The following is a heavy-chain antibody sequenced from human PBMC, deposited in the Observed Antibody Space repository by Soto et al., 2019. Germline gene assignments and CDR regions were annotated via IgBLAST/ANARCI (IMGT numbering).Heavy chain of an antibody. V-gene: IGHV4-59*01. Sequence: QVQLQESGPGLVKPSETLALTCTVSGGSFSSFFWSWIRQPPGRGLEWIGYIYSSGSTNYNPSLRSRVTISLDTSNNHFSLKLSSVTLADTAVYYCARSSGQEFGPWGQGTLVTVSS. CDR2: IYSSGST. J-gene: IGHJ5*02. CDR1: GGSFSSFF. CDR3: ARSSGQEFGP.